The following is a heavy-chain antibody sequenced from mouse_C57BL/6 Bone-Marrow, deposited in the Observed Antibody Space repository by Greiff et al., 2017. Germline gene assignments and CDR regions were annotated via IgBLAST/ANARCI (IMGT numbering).Heavy chain of an antibody. Sequence: EVMLVDSGGGLVQPGGSLKLSCAASGFTFSDYYMYWVRQTPEQRLEWVAYISNGGGSTYYPDTVKGRFTISRDNAKNTLYLQMSRLKSEDTAMYYCSRRGENWGQGTAVTVSS. J-gene: IGHJ4*01. V-gene: IGHV5-12*01. CDR1: GFTFSDYY. CDR2: ISNGGGST. CDR3: SRRGEN.